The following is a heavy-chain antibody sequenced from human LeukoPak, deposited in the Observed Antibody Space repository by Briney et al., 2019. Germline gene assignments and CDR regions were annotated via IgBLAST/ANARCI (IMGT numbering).Heavy chain of an antibody. CDR1: GFTFDDYG. D-gene: IGHD5-18*01. J-gene: IGHJ4*02. Sequence: GGSLRLSCAASGFTFDDYGMSWVRQAPGKGLEWVSGINWNGGSTSYADSVKGRFTISRDNAKNSLYLQMNSLRAEDTAVYYCAKEGGELWLRGVARKYYFDYWGQGTLVTVSS. CDR3: AKEGGELWLRGVARKYYFDY. V-gene: IGHV3-20*04. CDR2: INWNGGST.